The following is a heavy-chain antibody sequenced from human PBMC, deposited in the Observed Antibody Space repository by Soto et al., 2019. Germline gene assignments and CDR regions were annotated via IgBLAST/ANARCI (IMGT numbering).Heavy chain of an antibody. V-gene: IGHV3-23*01. CDR2: IIGNGVDT. D-gene: IGHD2-15*01. Sequence: DVQLLESGGGLVQPGGSLRLSCAASGFAFNNFAMSWVRQAPGKGLEWVSSIIGNGVDTYYTDSVKGRFTISRDNYKNTLNLQVTSLRADDTAVYFCAKIFGGNAVDVWSQGTKVTVSS. CDR3: AKIFGGNAVDV. J-gene: IGHJ3*01. CDR1: GFAFNNFA.